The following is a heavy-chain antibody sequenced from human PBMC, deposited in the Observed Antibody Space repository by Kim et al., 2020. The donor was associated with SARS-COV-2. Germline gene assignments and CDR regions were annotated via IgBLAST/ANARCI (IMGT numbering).Heavy chain of an antibody. Sequence: ASVKVSCKASGYTFTGYYMHWVRQAPGQGLEWMGRINPNSGGTNYAQKFQGRVTMTRDTSISTAYMELSRLRSDDTVVYYCARESRRWLQNSRAFDIWGQGTMVTVSS. V-gene: IGHV1-2*05. J-gene: IGHJ3*02. CDR1: GYTFTGYY. CDR2: INPNSGGT. CDR3: ARESRRWLQNSRAFDI. D-gene: IGHD5-12*01.